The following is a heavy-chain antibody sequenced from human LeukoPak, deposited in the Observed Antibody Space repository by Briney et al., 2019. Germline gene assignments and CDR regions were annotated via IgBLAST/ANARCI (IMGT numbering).Heavy chain of an antibody. Sequence: PGGSLRLSCAASGFTFSSYSMNWVRQAPGKGLEWVSSISSSSSYIYYADSVKGRFTISRDNSKNSLLLQMNTLRAEDTAVYYCARVSAGWMAYGLDVWGQGTTVTVSS. D-gene: IGHD6-13*01. CDR1: GFTFSSYS. J-gene: IGHJ6*02. CDR3: ARVSAGWMAYGLDV. V-gene: IGHV3-21*01. CDR2: ISSSSSYI.